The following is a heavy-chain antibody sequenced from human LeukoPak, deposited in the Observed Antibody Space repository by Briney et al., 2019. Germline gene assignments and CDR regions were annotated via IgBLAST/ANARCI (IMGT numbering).Heavy chain of an antibody. CDR2: ISPSSSTI. CDR3: ARVRGPTVLTMYFDY. Sequence: GGSLRLSCAGSGFTFSSHGMVWVRQAQGKGLEWVSYISPSSSTIYYANSVKGRFTISRDNAKNSLYLQVSSLGEEDTAVYYCARVRGPTVLTMYFDYWGQGTLVTVSS. CDR1: GFTFSSHG. V-gene: IGHV3-48*02. D-gene: IGHD4-23*01. J-gene: IGHJ4*02.